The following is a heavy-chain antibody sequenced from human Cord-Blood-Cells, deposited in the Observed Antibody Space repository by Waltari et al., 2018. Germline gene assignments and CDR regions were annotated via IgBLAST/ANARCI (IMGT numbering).Heavy chain of an antibody. CDR1: GFTFSSYG. J-gene: IGHJ6*02. CDR3: AKDPHRPLWYGGYDYYYYGMDV. D-gene: IGHD5-12*01. Sequence: QVQLVESGGGVVQPGRSLRLSCAASGFTFSSYGMHWVRQAPGKGLEWVAVISYDGSNKYYADSVKGRFTISRDNSKNTLYLQMNSLRAEDTAVYYCAKDPHRPLWYGGYDYYYYGMDVWGQGT. V-gene: IGHV3-30*18. CDR2: ISYDGSNK.